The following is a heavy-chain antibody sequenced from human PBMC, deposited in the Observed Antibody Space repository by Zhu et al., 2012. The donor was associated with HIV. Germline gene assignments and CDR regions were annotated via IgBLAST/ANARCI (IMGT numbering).Heavy chain of an antibody. J-gene: IGHJ4*02. Sequence: QVQLQESGPGLVKPSETLSVMCSVSGAAISSSSYYWGWIRQPPGRGLEWIGSVFYSGNTNYNPSLKSRVSISADTSKRTLSLKLHSVTAADTAVYYCARGGGXRRRLLNYWGQGPRXRLL. CDR1: GAAISSSSYY. CDR3: ARGGGXRRRLLNY. V-gene: IGHV4-39*07. D-gene: IGHD6-25*01. CDR2: VFYSGNT.